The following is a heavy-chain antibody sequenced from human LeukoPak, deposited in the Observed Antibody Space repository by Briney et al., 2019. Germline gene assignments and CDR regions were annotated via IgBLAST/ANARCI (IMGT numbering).Heavy chain of an antibody. CDR3: TTVNDFWSGYYLSDY. CDR1: GFTFSNAW. D-gene: IGHD3-3*01. J-gene: IGHJ4*02. CDR2: IKSKTDGGTT. V-gene: IGHV3-15*01. Sequence: GSLRLSCAASGFTFSNAWMSWVRQAPGKGLGWVGRIKSKTDGGTTDYAAPVKGRFTISRDDSKNTLYLQMNSLKTEDTAVYYCTTVNDFWSGYYLSDYWGQGTLVTVSS.